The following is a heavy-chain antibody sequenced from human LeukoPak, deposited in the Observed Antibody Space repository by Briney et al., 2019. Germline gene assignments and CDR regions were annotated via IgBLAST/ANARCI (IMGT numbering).Heavy chain of an antibody. J-gene: IGHJ5*02. D-gene: IGHD2-15*01. CDR1: GGSISNYY. CDR2: IHASGST. CDR3: ARDRGDCSGGSCYLKHSAPNWFDP. V-gene: IGHV4-4*07. Sequence: SETLSLTCTVPGGSISNYYWTWIRQAAGKGLEWIGRIHASGSTYYNPSLRSRVTMSLDTTKNQFSLKLNSVTAADTAVYYCARDRGDCSGGSCYLKHSAPNWFDPWGQGTLVTVSS.